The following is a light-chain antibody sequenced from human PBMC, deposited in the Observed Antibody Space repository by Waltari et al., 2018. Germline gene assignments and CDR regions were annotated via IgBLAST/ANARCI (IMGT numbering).Light chain of an antibody. CDR3: YSRDSSTGDHLV. CDR1: SLRNYS. Sequence: SSELTQDPTVSVALGQTVRNTCQGHSLRNYSATWYQQKSGQAPILVFHGKTKRPSGIPDRFSGSTSGDTASLVITGAQADDEADYYCYSRDSSTGDHLVFGGGTKLTVL. V-gene: IGLV3-19*01. J-gene: IGLJ3*02. CDR2: GKT.